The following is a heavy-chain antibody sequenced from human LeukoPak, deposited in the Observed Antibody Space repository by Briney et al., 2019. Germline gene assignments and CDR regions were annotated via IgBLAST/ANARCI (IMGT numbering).Heavy chain of an antibody. CDR3: ARVGAVAGEFDY. D-gene: IGHD6-19*01. Sequence: PSETLSLTCTVSGGSISSYYWSWIRQPPGKGLEWIGYIYYSGSTNYNPSLKSRVTMSVDTSKNQFSLKLSSVTAADTAVYYCARVGAVAGEFDYWGQGTLVTVSS. J-gene: IGHJ4*02. V-gene: IGHV4-59*12. CDR1: GGSISSYY. CDR2: IYYSGST.